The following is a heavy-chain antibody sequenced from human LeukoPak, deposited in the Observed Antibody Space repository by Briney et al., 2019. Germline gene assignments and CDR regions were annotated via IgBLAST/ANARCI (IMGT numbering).Heavy chain of an antibody. D-gene: IGHD3-3*01. V-gene: IGHV4-4*07. CDR1: GGSISSYY. Sequence: SETLSLTCTVSGGSISSYYWSWIRQPAGKGLEWIGRIYTSGSTNYNPSLKSRVTMSVDTSKNQFSLKLSSVTAADTAVYYCARELFTIGRGPYYAFDIWGQGTMVTVSS. CDR2: IYTSGST. J-gene: IGHJ3*02. CDR3: ARELFTIGRGPYYAFDI.